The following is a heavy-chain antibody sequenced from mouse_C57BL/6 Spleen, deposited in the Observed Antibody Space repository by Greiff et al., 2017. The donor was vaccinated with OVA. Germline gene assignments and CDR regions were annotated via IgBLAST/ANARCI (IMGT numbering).Heavy chain of an antibody. V-gene: IGHV1-18*01. D-gene: IGHD1-1*01. CDR3: AAFTTVGNAMDY. CDR1: GYTFTDYN. Sequence: VQLQQSGPELVKPGASVKIPCKASGYTFTDYNMDWVKQSHGKSLEWIGDINPNNGGTIYNQKFKGKATLTVDKSSSTAYMELRSLTSEDTAVYYCAAFTTVGNAMDYWGQGTSVTVSS. J-gene: IGHJ4*01. CDR2: INPNNGGT.